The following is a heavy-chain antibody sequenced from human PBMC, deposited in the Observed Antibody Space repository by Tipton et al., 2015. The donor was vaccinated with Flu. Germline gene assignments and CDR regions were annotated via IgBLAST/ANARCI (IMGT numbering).Heavy chain of an antibody. CDR2: IYTSGSA. CDR3: AKEPPGY. Sequence: TLSLTCTVSGGSMSSYYWSWIRQPAGKGLEWIGRIYTSGSAIHNPSLKSRVTISLDTSKNQFSLKLSSVTATDTAVYYCAKEPPGYWGQGTLVTVSS. V-gene: IGHV4-4*07. J-gene: IGHJ4*02. CDR1: GGSMSSYY.